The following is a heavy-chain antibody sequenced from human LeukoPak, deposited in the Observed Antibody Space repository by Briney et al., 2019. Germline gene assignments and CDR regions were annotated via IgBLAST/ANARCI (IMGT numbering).Heavy chain of an antibody. V-gene: IGHV3-74*01. CDR1: GFTFSSYW. CDR3: ARAGGYSYGRRGVDY. CDR2: INSDGSST. D-gene: IGHD5-18*01. J-gene: IGHJ4*02. Sequence: GGSLRLSCAASGFTFSSYWMHWVRQAPGKGLVWVSRINSDGSSTSYADSVKGRSTISRDNAKNTLYLQMNSLRAEDTAVYYCARAGGYSYGRRGVDYWGQGTLVTVSS.